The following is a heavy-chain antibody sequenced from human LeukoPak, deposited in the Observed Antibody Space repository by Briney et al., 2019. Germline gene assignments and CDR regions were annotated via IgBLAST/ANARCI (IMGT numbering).Heavy chain of an antibody. CDR3: AREGGTVVVGRFDY. J-gene: IGHJ4*02. D-gene: IGHD2-2*01. CDR2: IQTDGSDK. V-gene: IGHV3-30*02. CDR1: GIDFRASG. Sequence: PGGSLGLSCAASGIDFRASGMHWVRQAPGMGLEWVTFIQTDGSDKYYAASVAGRFTISRDNSKNTVYLHMNSLRPDDTALYYCAREGGTVVVGRFDYWGQGTLVTVSS.